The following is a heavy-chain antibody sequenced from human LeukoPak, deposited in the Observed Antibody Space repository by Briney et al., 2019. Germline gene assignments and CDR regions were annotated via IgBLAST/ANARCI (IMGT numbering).Heavy chain of an antibody. CDR3: ARDRVVVATTPAFGY. V-gene: IGHV4-59*12. CDR2: IYYSGST. J-gene: IGHJ4*02. Sequence: SETLSVTCTVSGGSISSYYWSWIRQPPGKGLEWIGYIYYSGSTNYNPSLKSRVTISVDTSKNQFSLELSSVTAADTAVYYCARDRVVVATTPAFGYWGQGTLVTVSS. CDR1: GGSISSYY. D-gene: IGHD5-12*01.